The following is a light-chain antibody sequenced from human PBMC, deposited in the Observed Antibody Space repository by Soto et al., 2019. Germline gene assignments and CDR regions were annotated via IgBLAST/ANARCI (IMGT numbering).Light chain of an antibody. CDR2: GAS. CDR3: QQYGSSPT. V-gene: IGKV3-20*01. CDR1: QSVSSSY. Sequence: EIVLPQSPGTLSLSPGERATLSCRASQSVSSSYLAWYQQKPGQAPRLLLYGASSRATGIPDRFSGSGSGTDFTLTISRLEPEGFAVYYCQQYGSSPTFGGGTKVEIK. J-gene: IGKJ4*01.